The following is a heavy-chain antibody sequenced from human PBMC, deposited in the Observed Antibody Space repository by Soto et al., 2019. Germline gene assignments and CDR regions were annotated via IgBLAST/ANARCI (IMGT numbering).Heavy chain of an antibody. CDR3: ANLRVASAGRPPNWFDP. D-gene: IGHD6-13*01. J-gene: IGHJ5*02. Sequence: EVQLLESGGDLVPPGGSLRLSCAASGFTFSSYSMSWVRQAPGKGLEWVSSIRSSGDSTYYAASVKGRFTISRDTSKNTLYLQMNCLGAEDRAVYYCANLRVASAGRPPNWFDPWGQGTLVTVSS. V-gene: IGHV3-23*01. CDR1: GFTFSSYS. CDR2: IRSSGDST.